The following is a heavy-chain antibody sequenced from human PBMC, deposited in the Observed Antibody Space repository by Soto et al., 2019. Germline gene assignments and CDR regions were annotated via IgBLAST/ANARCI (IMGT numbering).Heavy chain of an antibody. J-gene: IGHJ5*02. CDR3: ARDSRGYSRFDP. Sequence: QVQLVQSGAEVKKPGASVKVSCKASGYTFTSYGMSWVRQAPGQGLEWMGWISADNGNTNYAQKLQGRVTMTTDTAQRTGCMELSGLRSDDRAVYCCARDSRGYSRFDPWGQGTQVPVSS. D-gene: IGHD3-22*01. CDR1: GYTFTSYG. V-gene: IGHV1-18*01. CDR2: ISADNGNT.